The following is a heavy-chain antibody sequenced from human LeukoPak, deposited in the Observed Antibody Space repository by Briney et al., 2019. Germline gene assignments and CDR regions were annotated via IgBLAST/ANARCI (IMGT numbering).Heavy chain of an antibody. J-gene: IGHJ2*01. Sequence: ASVKVSCKASGYTFTSYGISWVRQAPGQGLEWMGWISAYNGNTNYAQKLQGRVTMTTDTSTSTAYMELRSLRSDDTAVYYCAREVVGTTSHYYWYFDLWGRGTLVTVSS. CDR3: AREVVGTTSHYYWYFDL. D-gene: IGHD1-26*01. V-gene: IGHV1-18*01. CDR1: GYTFTSYG. CDR2: ISAYNGNT.